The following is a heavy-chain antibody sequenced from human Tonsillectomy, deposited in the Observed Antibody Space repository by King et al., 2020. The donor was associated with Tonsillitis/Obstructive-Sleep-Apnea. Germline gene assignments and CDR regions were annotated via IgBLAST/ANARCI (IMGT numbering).Heavy chain of an antibody. CDR3: ARDHAYGAHFDC. Sequence: VQLVESGGGVVQPGRSLRLSCAASGFSFSGYAMHWVRQAPGKGLNWVALISYDGNNKYYADSVKGRFTISRDNSNNTLYLQMNSLRAEDTAVYYCARDHAYGAHFDCWGQGTLVTVSS. CDR1: GFSFSGYA. D-gene: IGHD4-17*01. CDR2: ISYDGNNK. V-gene: IGHV3-30*04. J-gene: IGHJ4*02.